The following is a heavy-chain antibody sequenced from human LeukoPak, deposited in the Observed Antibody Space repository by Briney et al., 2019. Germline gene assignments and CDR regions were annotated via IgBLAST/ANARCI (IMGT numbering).Heavy chain of an antibody. J-gene: IGHJ3*02. CDR3: ARHGPVADAFDI. D-gene: IGHD2-15*01. CDR2: IYPGDSDT. Sequence: GESLKISCQGSGYSFTSYWIGWVRPMPGKGLEWMGIIYPGDSDTRYSPSFQGQVTISADKSISTAYLQGSSLKASDTALYYCARHGPVADAFDIWGQGTMVTVSS. V-gene: IGHV5-51*01. CDR1: GYSFTSYW.